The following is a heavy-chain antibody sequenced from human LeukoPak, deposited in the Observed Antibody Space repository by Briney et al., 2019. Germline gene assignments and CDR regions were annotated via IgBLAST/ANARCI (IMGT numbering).Heavy chain of an antibody. J-gene: IGHJ4*02. D-gene: IGHD2-15*01. CDR2: IRYDGSNK. CDR1: GFTFSSYG. CDR3: ARDYFIGYPFDY. Sequence: GGSLRLSCAASGFTFSSYGMHWVRQAPGKGLEWVAFIRYDGSNKYYADSVKGRFTISRDNAKNSLYLQMNSLRAEDTAVYYCARDYFIGYPFDYWGQGTLVVVSS. V-gene: IGHV3-30*02.